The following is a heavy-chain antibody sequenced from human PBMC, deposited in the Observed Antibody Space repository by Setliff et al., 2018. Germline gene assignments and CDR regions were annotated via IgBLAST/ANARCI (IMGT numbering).Heavy chain of an antibody. CDR3: ARHGRDYGGNSRDSNWYFDL. CDR2: IYTSCST. V-gene: IGHV4-61*09. Sequence: NPSETLSLTCTVSGGSISSAPYYWSWIRQPAGKGPEWIGHIYTSCSTDYKPSLKSRATISVDTSKNQFSLKLSSVTAADTAVYYCARHGRDYGGNSRDSNWYFDLWGRGTLVTVSS. CDR1: GGSISSAPYY. J-gene: IGHJ2*01. D-gene: IGHD4-17*01.